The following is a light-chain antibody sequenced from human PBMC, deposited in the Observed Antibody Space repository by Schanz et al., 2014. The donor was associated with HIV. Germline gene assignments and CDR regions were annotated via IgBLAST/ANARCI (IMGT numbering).Light chain of an antibody. J-gene: IGLJ2*01. Sequence: QSALTQPASVSGSPGQSITISCTGTSADVGAYNFVSWYQQHPGKAPKVIIYDVSVRPSGVSDRFAGSKSGNMASLTVSGLQAEDEADYYCSSYAGSNNLVFGGGTKLTVL. CDR1: SADVGAYNF. CDR2: DVS. CDR3: SSYAGSNNLV. V-gene: IGLV2-14*03.